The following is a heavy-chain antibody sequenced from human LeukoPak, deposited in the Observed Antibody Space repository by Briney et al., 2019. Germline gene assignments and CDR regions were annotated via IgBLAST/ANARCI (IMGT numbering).Heavy chain of an antibody. J-gene: IGHJ4*02. Sequence: VASVKVSCKASGYTFTGYYMHWVRQAPGQGLEWMGWINPNSGGTNYARKFQGRVTMTRDTSISTAYMELSRLRSDDTAVYYCARVAYYYDSGGYFFDYWGQGTLVTVSS. V-gene: IGHV1-2*02. CDR1: GYTFTGYY. D-gene: IGHD3-22*01. CDR3: ARVAYYYDSGGYFFDY. CDR2: INPNSGGT.